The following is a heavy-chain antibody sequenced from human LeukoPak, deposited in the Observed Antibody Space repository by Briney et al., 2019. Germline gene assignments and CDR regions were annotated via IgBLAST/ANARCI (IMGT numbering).Heavy chain of an antibody. CDR3: ARGFAYFYGSGSYYNQPLYYVDV. CDR1: GYTFTSYD. J-gene: IGHJ6*03. CDR2: MNPNSGNT. V-gene: IGHV1-8*03. D-gene: IGHD3-10*01. Sequence: ASVKVSCKASGYTFTSYDINWVRQATGQGLEWMGWMNPNSGNTGYARKFQGRVTITRNTSISTAYMELSSLRSEDTAVYYCARGFAYFYGSGSYYNQPLYYVDVWGKGTTVTVSS.